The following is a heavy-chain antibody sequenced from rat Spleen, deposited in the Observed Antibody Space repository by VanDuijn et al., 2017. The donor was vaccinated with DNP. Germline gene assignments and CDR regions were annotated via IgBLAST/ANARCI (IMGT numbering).Heavy chain of an antibody. V-gene: IGHV3-1*01. CDR3: ARWTRYFDY. CDR1: GYSITSNY. CDR2: INYSGST. J-gene: IGHJ2*01. D-gene: IGHD1-4*01. Sequence: EVQLQESGPGLVKPSQSLSLTCSVTGYSITSNYWGWIRQFPGNKMEYIGHINYSGSTNYNPSLKSPISITRDTSKNQFFLPLNSVTPEDTATYYCARWTRYFDYWGQGVMVTVSS.